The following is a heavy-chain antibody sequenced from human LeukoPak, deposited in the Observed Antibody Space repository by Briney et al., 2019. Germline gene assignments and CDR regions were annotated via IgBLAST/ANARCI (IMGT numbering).Heavy chain of an antibody. Sequence: ASVTVSCRASGYTFTIYAMNWVRQAPGQGLEWMGWINTNTGNPTYAQGFTGRFVFSLDTSVSTAYLQISSLKAEDTAVYYCARGGPAAAGTGKNWGQGTLVTVSS. CDR2: INTNTGNP. CDR1: GYTFTIYA. J-gene: IGHJ4*02. CDR3: ARGGPAAAGTGKN. D-gene: IGHD6-13*01. V-gene: IGHV7-4-1*02.